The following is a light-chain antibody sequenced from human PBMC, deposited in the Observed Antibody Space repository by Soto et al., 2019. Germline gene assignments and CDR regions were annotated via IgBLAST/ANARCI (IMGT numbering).Light chain of an antibody. CDR2: WAS. J-gene: IGKJ2*01. CDR1: QSVLYSSNNKNY. CDR3: QQYYSTPPYT. Sequence: DIVMTQSPDSLAVSLGERATINCKSSQSVLYSSNNKNYLAWYQQKPGQPPKLLIYWASTRESGVPDRFGGSGSGTDFTLTISSLQAEDVAFYYCQQYYSTPPYTFGQGTKLEIK. V-gene: IGKV4-1*01.